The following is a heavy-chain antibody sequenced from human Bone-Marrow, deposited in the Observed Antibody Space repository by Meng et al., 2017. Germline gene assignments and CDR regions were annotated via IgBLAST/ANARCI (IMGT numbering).Heavy chain of an antibody. Sequence: ASVKVSCKASGYTFTSYAMNWVRQAPGQGLEWMGWINTNTGNPTYAQGFTGRFVFSLDTSVSTAYLQISSLKAEDTAVCYCARSKEYSYGHGVGWFDPWGQGTLVTVSS. D-gene: IGHD5-18*01. CDR3: ARSKEYSYGHGVGWFDP. CDR2: INTNTGNP. V-gene: IGHV7-4-1*02. J-gene: IGHJ5*02. CDR1: GYTFTSYA.